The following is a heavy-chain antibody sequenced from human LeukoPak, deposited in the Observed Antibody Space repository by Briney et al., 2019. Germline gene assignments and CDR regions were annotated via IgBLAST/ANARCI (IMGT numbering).Heavy chain of an antibody. J-gene: IGHJ3*02. CDR1: GFTFSSYA. D-gene: IGHD2-2*02. CDR3: ARDCLPNTPGDAFDI. CDR2: ISYDGSNK. Sequence: GGSLRLSCAASGFTFSSYAMPWVRQAPGKGLEWVAVISYDGSNKYYADSVKGRFTIPRDNSKNTLYLQMNSLRAEDTAVYYCARDCLPNTPGDAFDIWGQGTMVTVSS. V-gene: IGHV3-30-3*01.